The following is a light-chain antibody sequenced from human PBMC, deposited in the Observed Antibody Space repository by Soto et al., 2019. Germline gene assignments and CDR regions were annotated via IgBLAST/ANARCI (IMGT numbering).Light chain of an antibody. CDR2: AAS. J-gene: IGKJ1*01. CDR1: QSISSY. V-gene: IGKV1-39*01. CDR3: QQRYNSPQT. Sequence: DIQVTQSPSSLSSALGDIVTISFRASQSISSYLNWYQQKPGKPPRLLIYAASSLQSGVPSRFSGSGSGTDFTLTISSLQPEDFATYSCQQRYNSPQTFGQGTKVDIK.